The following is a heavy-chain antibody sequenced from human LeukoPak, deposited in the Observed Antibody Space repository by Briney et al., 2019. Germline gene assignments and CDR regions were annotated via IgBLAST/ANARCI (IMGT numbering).Heavy chain of an antibody. CDR1: GYTFTGYY. J-gene: IGHJ3*02. D-gene: IGHD3-10*01. Sequence: GASVKVSCKASGYTFTGYYMHWVRQAPGQGLEWMGWINPNSGGTNYAQKFQGRVTMARDTSISTAYMELSSLRSEDTAVYYCARLPRGAFDIWGQGTMVTVSS. CDR3: ARLPRGAFDI. V-gene: IGHV1-2*02. CDR2: INPNSGGT.